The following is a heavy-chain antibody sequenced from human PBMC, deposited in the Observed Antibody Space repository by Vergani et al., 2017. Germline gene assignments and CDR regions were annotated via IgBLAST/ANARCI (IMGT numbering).Heavy chain of an antibody. V-gene: IGHV1-69*01. CDR3: ARGEASKGRSWFDP. D-gene: IGHD2-21*01. J-gene: IGHJ5*02. Sequence: QVQLVQSGAEVKKPGSSVKVSCKASGGTFSSYAISWVRQAPGQGLEWMGGIIPIFGTANYAQQFQGRVTITADESTSTAYMELSSLRSEDTAVYDCARGEASKGRSWFDPWGQGTLVTVSS. CDR1: GGTFSSYA. CDR2: IIPIFGTA.